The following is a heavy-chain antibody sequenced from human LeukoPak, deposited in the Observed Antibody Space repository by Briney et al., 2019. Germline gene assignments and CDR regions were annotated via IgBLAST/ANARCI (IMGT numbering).Heavy chain of an antibody. CDR1: GDTFSSYA. CDR3: ARSIGNSHSRYYFDY. J-gene: IGHJ4*02. D-gene: IGHD4-23*01. Sequence: SVKLSCKASGDTFSSYATSWVRQAPGQGLECMGGIIPIFGTANYAQKFQGRVTITTDESTSTAYMELSSLRSEDTAVYYCARSIGNSHSRYYFDYGGQGTLVTVSS. V-gene: IGHV1-69*05. CDR2: IIPIFGTA.